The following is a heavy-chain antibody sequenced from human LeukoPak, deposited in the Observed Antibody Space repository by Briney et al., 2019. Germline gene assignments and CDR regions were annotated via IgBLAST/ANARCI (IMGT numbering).Heavy chain of an antibody. D-gene: IGHD5-12*01. CDR1: GFTFSSYA. CDR2: ISSNGGST. CDR3: ARGGIVATIRFPIYGMDV. Sequence: PGGSLRLSCAASGFTFSSYAMHWVRQAPGKGLEYVSAISSNGGSTYNANSVKGRFTISRDNSKNTLYLQMGSLRAEDMAVYYCARGGIVATIRFPIYGMDVWGQGTTVTVSS. V-gene: IGHV3-64*01. J-gene: IGHJ6*02.